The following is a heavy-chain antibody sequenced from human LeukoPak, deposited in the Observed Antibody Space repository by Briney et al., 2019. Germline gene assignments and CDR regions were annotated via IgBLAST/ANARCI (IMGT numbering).Heavy chain of an antibody. J-gene: IGHJ4*02. CDR1: GFTFSTYA. D-gene: IGHD3-10*01. V-gene: IGHV3-30-3*01. CDR3: ARERTGNFDY. Sequence: WGSLRLSCAASGFTFSTYAMHWVRQAPGKGLEWVAVISYDGSENYYADSVNGRFIIFRANTKNIPLMQMNRLTAENTVVYYCARERTGNFDYWGQGTLVTVSS. CDR2: ISYDGSEN.